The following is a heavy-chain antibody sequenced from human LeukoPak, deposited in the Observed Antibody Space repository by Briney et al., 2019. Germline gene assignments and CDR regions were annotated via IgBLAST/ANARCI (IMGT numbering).Heavy chain of an antibody. V-gene: IGHV4-59*01. D-gene: IGHD2-15*01. CDR3: ARDFGGPNVYWYFDL. J-gene: IGHJ2*01. Sequence: SETLSLTCTVSGGSISSYYWSWIRQPPGKGLEWIGYIYYSGSTNYNPSLKSRVTISVDTSKNLFSLKLSSVTAADTAVYYCARDFGGPNVYWYFDLWGRGTLVTVSS. CDR1: GGSISSYY. CDR2: IYYSGST.